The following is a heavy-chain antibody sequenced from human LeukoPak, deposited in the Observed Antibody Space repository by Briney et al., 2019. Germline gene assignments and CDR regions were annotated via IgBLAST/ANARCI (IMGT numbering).Heavy chain of an antibody. Sequence: SVKVSCKASGGTFSSYAISWVRQAPGQGLEWMGRIIPILGIANYAQKFQGRVTITADKSTSTAYMELSSLRSEDTAVYYCVVVAATCRLCFQHWGQGTLVTVSS. CDR3: VVVAATCRLCFQH. D-gene: IGHD2-15*01. J-gene: IGHJ1*01. V-gene: IGHV1-69*04. CDR2: IIPILGIA. CDR1: GGTFSSYA.